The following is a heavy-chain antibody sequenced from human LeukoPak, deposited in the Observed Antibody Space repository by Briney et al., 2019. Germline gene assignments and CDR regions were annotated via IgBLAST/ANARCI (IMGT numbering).Heavy chain of an antibody. CDR2: IIPIFGTA. J-gene: IGHJ6*03. CDR3: AIATRAVVDYYYYYMDA. D-gene: IGHD2-2*01. Sequence: ASVKVSCKASGGTFSSYAISWVRQAPGQGLEWMGGIIPIFGTANYAQKFQGRVTITADESTSTAYMELSSLRSEDTAVYYCAIATRAVVDYYYYYMDAWGKGTTVTVSS. CDR1: GGTFSSYA. V-gene: IGHV1-69*13.